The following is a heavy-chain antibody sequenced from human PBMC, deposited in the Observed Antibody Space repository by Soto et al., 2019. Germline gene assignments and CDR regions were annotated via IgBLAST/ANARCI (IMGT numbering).Heavy chain of an antibody. J-gene: IGHJ4*02. V-gene: IGHV1-8*01. Sequence: GASVKVSCKASGYSFTNYDISWVRQAPGQGLEWMGWMNPNSGSTGYAQKFQGRVTMTRNTSIATAYMEVTSLTSDDTAVYYCARALALGSYFLVYWGQRTLVTVSS. CDR1: GYSFTNYD. CDR3: ARALALGSYFLVY. CDR2: MNPNSGST. D-gene: IGHD1-26*01.